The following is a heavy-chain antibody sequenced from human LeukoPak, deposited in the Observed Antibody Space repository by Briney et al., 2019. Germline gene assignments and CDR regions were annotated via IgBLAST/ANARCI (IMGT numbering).Heavy chain of an antibody. V-gene: IGHV3-21*01. CDR2: ISRSSSYI. D-gene: IGHD3-3*01. CDR3: ARVGELVKDFGAYYYMDV. Sequence: GGSLRLSCAASGFTFTSYRMNWVRQAPGEGLEWVASISRSSSYIYYADSVKGRFTISRDNAKNSLYLQMNSLRAEDTAMYYCARVGELVKDFGAYYYMDVWGKGTTVTVSS. CDR1: GFTFTSYR. J-gene: IGHJ6*03.